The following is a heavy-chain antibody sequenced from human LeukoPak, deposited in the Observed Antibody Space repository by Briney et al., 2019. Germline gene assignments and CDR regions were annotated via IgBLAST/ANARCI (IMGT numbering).Heavy chain of an antibody. J-gene: IGHJ4*02. CDR3: ARETPEYD. CDR2: IFSDGSA. V-gene: IGHV3-66*01. Sequence: GGSLRLSCAVSGLTVSSNYMNWVRQAPGKGLEWVSVIFSDGSAYYADSVKGRFTISRDNSKNTLYLQLNSLRAEDTAVYYCARETPEYDWGQGTLVTVSS. D-gene: IGHD1-14*01. CDR1: GLTVSSNY.